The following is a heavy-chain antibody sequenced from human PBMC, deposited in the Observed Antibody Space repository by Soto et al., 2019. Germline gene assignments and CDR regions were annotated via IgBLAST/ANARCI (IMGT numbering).Heavy chain of an antibody. D-gene: IGHD1-7*01. CDR2: IHHSGTT. V-gene: IGHV4-4*02. Sequence: QVQLQESGPGLVQPAGTLSLTCTVSGGSVTSRNWWLWVRQPPGKGLEWLGAIHHSGTTDYNPSLKSRATISVDKSKNPVALRLTSVTAADTALSYCARQELELDWFDPWGQGTLVSVSS. CDR1: GGSVTSRNW. CDR3: ARQELELDWFDP. J-gene: IGHJ5*02.